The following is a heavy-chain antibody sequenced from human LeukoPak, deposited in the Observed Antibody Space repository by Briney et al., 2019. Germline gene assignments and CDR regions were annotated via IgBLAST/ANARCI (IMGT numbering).Heavy chain of an antibody. CDR3: ARDEEGYCSSTSCTLSNAFDI. D-gene: IGHD2-2*01. J-gene: IGHJ3*02. CDR1: GFTFSSYW. Sequence: PGGSLRLSCAASGFTFSSYWMSWVRQAPGKGLEWVANIKQDGSEKYYVDSVKGRFTISRDNAKNSLYLQMNSLRAEDTAVYYCARDEEGYCSSTSCTLSNAFDIWGQGTMVTVSS. CDR2: IKQDGSEK. V-gene: IGHV3-7*01.